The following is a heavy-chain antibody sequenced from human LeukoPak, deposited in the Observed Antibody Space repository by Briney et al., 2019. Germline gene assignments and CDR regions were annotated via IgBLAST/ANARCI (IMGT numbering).Heavy chain of an antibody. CDR2: IYYSGST. CDR3: ARLGGYSYGLRR. D-gene: IGHD5-18*01. Sequence: SETLSLTCTVSGGSISSYYWSWIRQPPGKGLEWIGYIYYSGSTNYNPSLKSRVTISVDTSKNQFPLKLSSVTAADTAVYYCARLGGYSYGLRRWGQGTLVTVSS. V-gene: IGHV4-59*01. J-gene: IGHJ4*02. CDR1: GGSISSYY.